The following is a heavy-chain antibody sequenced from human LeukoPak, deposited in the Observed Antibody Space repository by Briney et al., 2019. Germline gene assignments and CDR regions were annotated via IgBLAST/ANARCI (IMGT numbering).Heavy chain of an antibody. Sequence: GGSLRLSCAASGFTFSNYSMHWVRQAPGKGLEGVSSISSSSSYIYYGDSVKGRFTISRDNAKNSLYLQMNSLRAEDTAVYYCAKAEIGIAVDHRGDYYYCYMDVWGKGTTVTVSS. CDR2: ISSSSSYI. V-gene: IGHV3-21*01. J-gene: IGHJ6*03. CDR1: GFTFSNYS. CDR3: AKAEIGIAVDHRGDYYYCYMDV. D-gene: IGHD6-19*01.